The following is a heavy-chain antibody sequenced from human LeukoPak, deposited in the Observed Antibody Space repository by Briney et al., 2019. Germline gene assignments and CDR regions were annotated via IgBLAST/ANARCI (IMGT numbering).Heavy chain of an antibody. CDR3: AGFRVQQLDSYDY. D-gene: IGHD6-13*01. CDR2: IYYSGST. J-gene: IGHJ4*02. CDR1: GGSISSYY. Sequence: KPSETLSLTCTVSGGSISSYYWSWIRQPPGKGLEWVGYIYYSGSTNYNPSLKSRVTISVDTSKNQFSLKLSSVTAADTAVYYCAGFRVQQLDSYDYWGQGTLVTVSS. V-gene: IGHV4-59*01.